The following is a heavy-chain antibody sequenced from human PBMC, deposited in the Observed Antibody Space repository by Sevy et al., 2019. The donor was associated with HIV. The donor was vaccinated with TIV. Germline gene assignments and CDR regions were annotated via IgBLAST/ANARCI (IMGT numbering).Heavy chain of an antibody. CDR1: GGSLSGYY. V-gene: IGHV4-34*01. CDR2: VHHSGST. CDR3: ARIQQVVNYYNYYGLDV. D-gene: IGHD6-13*01. Sequence: SETLSLTCSVYGGSLSGYYWSRIRQSPWRGLEWIGEVHHSGSTNYNPSFKSRVTMSVDTSKNQFSLNLSSVTAADAAVYYCARIQQVVNYYNYYGLDVWGQGTTVTVSS. J-gene: IGHJ6*02.